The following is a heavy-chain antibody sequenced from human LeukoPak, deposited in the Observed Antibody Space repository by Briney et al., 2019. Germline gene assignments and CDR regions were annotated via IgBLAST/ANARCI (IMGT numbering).Heavy chain of an antibody. CDR3: ARARGYCAADCSRYAFDY. J-gene: IGHJ4*02. V-gene: IGHV3-23*01. CDR1: GFTFSSYT. CDR2: ISNSGRNT. Sequence: GGSLRLSCAASGFTFSSYTMSWVRQAPGKGLEWVSTISNSGRNTFYTDSVKGRFTISRDNSKNILYLQMNNLRAGDTDAYSCARARGYCAADCSRYAFDYWGQGTLVTVSS. D-gene: IGHD2-21*02.